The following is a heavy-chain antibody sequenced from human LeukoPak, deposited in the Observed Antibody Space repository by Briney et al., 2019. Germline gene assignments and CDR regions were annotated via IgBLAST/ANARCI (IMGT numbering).Heavy chain of an antibody. CDR2: VNPGGGST. J-gene: IGHJ6*03. CDR3: ARDLRRRGSNMDV. Sequence: ASGKVSCKASGYTFTSYYMHWVRQAPGQGLEWMGIVNPGGGSTSYAQKFQGRVTMTRDMSTSTVYMELSSVRSEDTAVYYCARDLRRRGSNMDVWGKGTTVTV. CDR1: GYTFTSYY. D-gene: IGHD2-15*01. V-gene: IGHV1-46*01.